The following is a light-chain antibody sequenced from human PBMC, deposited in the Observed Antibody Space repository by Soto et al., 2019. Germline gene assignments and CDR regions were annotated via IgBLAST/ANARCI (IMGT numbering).Light chain of an antibody. J-gene: IGKJ1*01. V-gene: IGKV1-27*01. CDR1: QGISHY. CDR2: TAS. Sequence: DIPMTQSPSSLSASVGDRVTITCRASQGISHYLAWYQQRPGKVPRLLIHTASTLQSGVSSRFSGSGSGTEFTLTISSLQAEDVATYYCQKHDGVPWTFGRGTKVEIK. CDR3: QKHDGVPWT.